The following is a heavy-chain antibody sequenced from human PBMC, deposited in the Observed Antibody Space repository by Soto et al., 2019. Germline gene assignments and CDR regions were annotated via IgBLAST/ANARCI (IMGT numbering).Heavy chain of an antibody. J-gene: IGHJ3*02. CDR1: GGSISSGGYY. CDR2: IYYSGST. V-gene: IGHV4-31*03. D-gene: IGHD5-12*01. CDR3: ARGRGRWLRSMSFDI. Sequence: QVQLQESGPGLVKPSQTLSLTCTVSGGSISSGGYYWSWIRQHPGKGLEWLGYIYYSGSTYYNPSLKSRVTISVDTSKNQFSLKLSSVTAADTAVYYWARGRGRWLRSMSFDIWGQGTMVTVSS.